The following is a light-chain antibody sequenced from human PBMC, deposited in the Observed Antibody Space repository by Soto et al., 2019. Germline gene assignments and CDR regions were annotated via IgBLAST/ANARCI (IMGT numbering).Light chain of an antibody. V-gene: IGLV2-14*01. CDR2: EVS. J-gene: IGLJ1*01. CDR1: STDVGGYNY. CDR3: SSYASSSTLV. Sequence: QSALTQPASVSGSPGQWITISCTGTSTDVGGYNYVSWYQQHPGKAPKLMISEVSNRPSGVSNRFSGSKSGNTASLTISGLQAEDEADYYCSSYASSSTLVFGTGTKVTVL.